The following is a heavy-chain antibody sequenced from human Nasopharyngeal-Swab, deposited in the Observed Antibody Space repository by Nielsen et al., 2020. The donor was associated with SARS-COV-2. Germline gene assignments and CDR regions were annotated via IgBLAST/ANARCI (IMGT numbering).Heavy chain of an antibody. CDR3: ARGYCSSGSCYAKHYGMDV. D-gene: IGHD2-15*01. CDR1: GFRDYS. J-gene: IGHJ6*02. Sequence: GESLKISCVDSGFRDYSMNWVRQAPGKGLAWVSSISSSSSDIYYADSVKSRFTISRDSAKNSLYLQMNNLRAEDTAVYYCARGYCSSGSCYAKHYGMDVWGQGTTVTVSS. CDR2: ISSSSSDI. V-gene: IGHV3-21*01.